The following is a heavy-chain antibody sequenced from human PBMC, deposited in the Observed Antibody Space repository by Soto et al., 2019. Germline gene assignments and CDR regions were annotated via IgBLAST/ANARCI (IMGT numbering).Heavy chain of an antibody. V-gene: IGHV4-59*01. CDR3: ARATASRARGVFDY. D-gene: IGHD2-21*01. CDR2: AYDSGSP. J-gene: IGHJ4*02. Sequence: PSETLSLTCTVSGGSISSYFWSWIRQPPGRGLEWIGYAYDSGSPNYNPSLKSRVTMSVDTSKNQFSLKLTSVTAADTAIYFCARATASRARGVFDYWGQGALVTVSS. CDR1: GGSISSYF.